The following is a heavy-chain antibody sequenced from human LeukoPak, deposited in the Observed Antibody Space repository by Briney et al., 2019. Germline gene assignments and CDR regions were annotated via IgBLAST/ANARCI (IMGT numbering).Heavy chain of an antibody. Sequence: PSETLSLTCTVSGGSMSSYYWSWIRQPAGKGLEWIGRIYSSGSTNYNPSLRSRVTMSVDTSKNQFSLKLSSVTAADTAVYYCARDRYCSDGSCSFNWSDPWGQGTLVTVSS. CDR1: GGSMSSYY. J-gene: IGHJ5*02. CDR2: IYSSGST. CDR3: ARDRYCSDGSCSFNWSDP. D-gene: IGHD2-15*01. V-gene: IGHV4-4*07.